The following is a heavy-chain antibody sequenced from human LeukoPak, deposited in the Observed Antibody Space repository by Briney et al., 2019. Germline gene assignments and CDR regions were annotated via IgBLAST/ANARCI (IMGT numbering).Heavy chain of an antibody. D-gene: IGHD2-2*01. V-gene: IGHV3-48*01. J-gene: IGHJ6*03. CDR3: ARLPVVPAAIIYYYYYYMDV. Sequence: GGSLRLSCAASGFTFSDHYMDWVRQAPGKGLEWVSYISSSSSTIYYADSVKGRFTISRDNAKNSLYLQMNSLRAEDTAVYYCARLPVVPAAIIYYYYYYMDVWGKGTTVTVSS. CDR2: ISSSSSTI. CDR1: GFTFSDHY.